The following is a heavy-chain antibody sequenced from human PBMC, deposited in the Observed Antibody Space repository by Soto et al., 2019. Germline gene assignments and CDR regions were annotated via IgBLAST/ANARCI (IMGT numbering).Heavy chain of an antibody. V-gene: IGHV3-74*01. CDR1: GFTFSSYW. CDR2: INSDGSST. CDR3: AREKDYDFWSGYYSAFDI. D-gene: IGHD3-3*01. Sequence: GGSLRLSCAASGFTFSSYWMHWVRQAPGKGLVWDSRINSDGSSTSYADSVKGRFTISRDNAKNTLYLQMNSLRAEDTAVYYCAREKDYDFWSGYYSAFDIWGQGTMVTVSS. J-gene: IGHJ3*02.